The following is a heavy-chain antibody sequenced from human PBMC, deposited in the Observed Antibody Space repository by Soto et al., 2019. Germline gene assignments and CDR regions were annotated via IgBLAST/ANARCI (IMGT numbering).Heavy chain of an antibody. V-gene: IGHV4-39*01. Sequence: QLQLQESGPGLVKPSETLSLTCTVSGDSISSSPYYWGWIRQPPGKGLEWIGNIYYTGSTYYNPSLKSRVTISVDTSKNQFSLKLTSVTAADTAVYYCARHIARSSGQQLGYYLDYWGQGTLVTVSS. CDR3: ARHIARSSGQQLGYYLDY. CDR2: IYYTGST. D-gene: IGHD6-13*01. J-gene: IGHJ4*02. CDR1: GDSISSSPYY.